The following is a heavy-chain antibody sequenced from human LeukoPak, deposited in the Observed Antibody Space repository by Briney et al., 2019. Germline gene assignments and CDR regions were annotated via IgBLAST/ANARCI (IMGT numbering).Heavy chain of an antibody. CDR1: GGSFSGYY. CDR2: INHSGST. D-gene: IGHD2-2*01. J-gene: IGHJ6*02. V-gene: IGHV4-34*01. Sequence: PSETLSLTCAVYGGSFSGYYWSWIRQPPGKGLEWIGEINHSGSTNYDPSLKSRVTISVDTSKNQFSLKLSSVTAADTAVYCCARNIVVVPAATLYGMDVWGQGTTVTVSS. CDR3: ARNIVVVPAATLYGMDV.